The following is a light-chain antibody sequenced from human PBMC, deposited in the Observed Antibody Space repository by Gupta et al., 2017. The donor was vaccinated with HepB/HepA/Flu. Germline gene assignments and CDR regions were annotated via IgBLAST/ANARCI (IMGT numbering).Light chain of an antibody. CDR3: GQGKHCPIT. CDR1: QDLLFSDGNTF. J-gene: IGKJ4*01. V-gene: IGKV2-30*01. CDR2: RVS. Sequence: DVVMTQSPLSLPVTLGQSASISCRSSQDLLFSDGNTFLHWYQQRPGQSPRRLIYRVSNRDSGVPDRFSGSGSGTDFTLEISRVEAEDVGIYYCGQGKHCPITFGGGTKVEIK.